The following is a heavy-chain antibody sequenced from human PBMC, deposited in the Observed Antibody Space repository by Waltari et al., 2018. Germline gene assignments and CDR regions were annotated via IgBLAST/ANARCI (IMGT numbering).Heavy chain of an antibody. V-gene: IGHV3-15*01. CDR3: TTLDAPWGG. D-gene: IGHD7-27*01. Sequence: GDSLRLSCVASGFTFTPAWLTWVRQAPGKGLEWLGRIKSQNDGAITDFAASVRGRFSISRDDSQNMVFLQMNNLRTEDTDVYYCTTLDAPWGGWGHGTLVTVSS. CDR2: IKSQNDGAIT. J-gene: IGHJ4*01. CDR1: GFTFTPAW.